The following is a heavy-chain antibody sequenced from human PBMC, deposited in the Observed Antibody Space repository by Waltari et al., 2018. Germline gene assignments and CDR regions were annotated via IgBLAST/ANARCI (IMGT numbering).Heavy chain of an antibody. J-gene: IGHJ4*02. CDR3: ASSSWYYFDY. V-gene: IGHV4-59*11. CDR1: GGSISSHY. Sequence: QVQLQESGPGLVKPSETLSLTCTVSGGSISSHYWSWIRQPPGKGLEWIGYIYYSGSTNYNPSLKSRVTVSVDTSKNQFSLKLSSVTAADTAVYYCASSSWYYFDYWGQGTLVTVSS. D-gene: IGHD6-13*01. CDR2: IYYSGST.